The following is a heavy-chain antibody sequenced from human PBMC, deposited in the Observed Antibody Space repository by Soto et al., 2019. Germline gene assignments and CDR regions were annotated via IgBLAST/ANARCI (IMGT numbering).Heavy chain of an antibody. CDR1: GGSISSGGYS. Sequence: QLQLQESGSGLVRPSQTLSLTCAVSGGSISSGGYSWNWIRQPPGKGLEWVGNIYHSGSTRYNPSPTSRVTISVDKSKNQFSLKLSSVTAADTAVYYCARAQLEWNWFDPWGQGTLVTVSS. CDR2: IYHSGST. J-gene: IGHJ5*02. CDR3: ARAQLEWNWFDP. V-gene: IGHV4-30-2*01. D-gene: IGHD3-3*01.